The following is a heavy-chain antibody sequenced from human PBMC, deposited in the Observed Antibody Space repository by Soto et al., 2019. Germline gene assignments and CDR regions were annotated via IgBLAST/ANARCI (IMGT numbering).Heavy chain of an antibody. D-gene: IGHD3-9*01. CDR2: INHSGST. CDR3: ARGSTGPNTGYYFEY. CDR1: GGSFSGYY. J-gene: IGHJ4*02. V-gene: IGHV4-34*01. Sequence: SETLSLTCAVYGGSFSGYYWSWIRQPPGKGLEWIGEINHSGSTNYNPSLKSRVTISVDTSKNQFSLKLSSVTAADTAVYYCARGSTGPNTGYYFEYWGQGTLVTVSS.